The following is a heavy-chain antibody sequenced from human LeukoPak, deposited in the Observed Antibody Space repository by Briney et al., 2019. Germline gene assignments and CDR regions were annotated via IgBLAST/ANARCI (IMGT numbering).Heavy chain of an antibody. V-gene: IGHV3-30*04. J-gene: IGHJ4*02. D-gene: IGHD3-10*01. CDR1: GFTFSSYA. CDR2: ISYDGSNK. Sequence: GGSLRLSCAASGFTFSSYAMHWVRQAPGKGLEWVAVISYDGSNKYYADSVKGRFTISRDNSKNTLYLQMNSLRAEDTAVYYCARDPTHYGSGSYLSDWGQGTLVTVSS. CDR3: ARDPTHYGSGSYLSD.